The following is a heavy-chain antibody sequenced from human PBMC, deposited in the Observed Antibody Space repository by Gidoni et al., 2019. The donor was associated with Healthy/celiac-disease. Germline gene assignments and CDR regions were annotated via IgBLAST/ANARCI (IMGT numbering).Heavy chain of an antibody. CDR2: IWYDGSNK. V-gene: IGHV3-33*01. J-gene: IGHJ4*02. Sequence: QVQLVESGGGVVQPGRSLRLSCAASGFPFSSYGMHWVRQAPGKGLEWVAVIWYDGSNKYYADSVKGRFTISRDNSKNTLYLQMNSLRAEDTAVYYCAREGSGSYYFDYWGQGTLVTVSS. CDR1: GFPFSSYG. CDR3: AREGSGSYYFDY. D-gene: IGHD1-26*01.